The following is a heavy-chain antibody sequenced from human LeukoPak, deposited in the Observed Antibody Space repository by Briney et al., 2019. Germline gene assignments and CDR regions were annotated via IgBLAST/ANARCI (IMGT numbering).Heavy chain of an antibody. D-gene: IGHD2-15*01. J-gene: IGHJ5*02. CDR1: GYTFTSYD. CDR3: ARDQCRGGSCYSTTNWFDP. V-gene: IGHV1-8*01. CDR2: MNPNSGNT. Sequence: GASVKVSCKASGYTFTSYDINWVRQATGQGLEWMGWMNPNSGNTGYAQKFQGRVTITTDESTSTAYMELSSLRSEDTAVYYCARDQCRGGSCYSTTNWFDPWGQGTLVAVSS.